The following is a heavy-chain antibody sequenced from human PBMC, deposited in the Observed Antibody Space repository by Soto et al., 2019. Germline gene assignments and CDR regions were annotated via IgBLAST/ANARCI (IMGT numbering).Heavy chain of an antibody. CDR1: GFTFSSYW. CDR3: ASGGVDYYDSSGYSFDY. Sequence: VGSLRLSCAASGFTFSSYWMSWVRQAPGKGLEWVANIKQDGSEKYYVDSVKGRFTISRDNAKNSLYLQMNSLRAEDTAVYYCASGGVDYYDSSGYSFDYWGQGTLVTVSS. CDR2: IKQDGSEK. D-gene: IGHD3-22*01. V-gene: IGHV3-7*03. J-gene: IGHJ4*02.